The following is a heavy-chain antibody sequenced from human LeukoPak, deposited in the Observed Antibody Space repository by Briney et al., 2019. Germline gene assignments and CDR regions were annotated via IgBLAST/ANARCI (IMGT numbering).Heavy chain of an antibody. Sequence: SETLSLTCGVSGFSISSSHYWGWIRPPPGEGLEWIGSIHHSGSTYYNPSLKSRVTISVDTSKNQFSLNLSSVTAADTAVYYCARLPYCSSTTCYSPYYFDYWGQGTLVTVSS. J-gene: IGHJ4*02. CDR1: GFSISSSHY. V-gene: IGHV4-38-2*01. CDR2: IHHSGST. D-gene: IGHD2-2*01. CDR3: ARLPYCSSTTCYSPYYFDY.